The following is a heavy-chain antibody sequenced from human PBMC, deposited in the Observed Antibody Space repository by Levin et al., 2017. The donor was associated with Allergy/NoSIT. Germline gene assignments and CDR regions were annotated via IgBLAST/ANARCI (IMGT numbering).Heavy chain of an antibody. V-gene: IGHV2-5*02. D-gene: IGHD3-9*01. CDR1: GFSLSTSGVG. CDR2: IYWDDDK. CDR3: AHPSFNYDILTGPAEEGSGTAFDI. J-gene: IGHJ3*02. Sequence: SGPTLVKPTQTLTLTCTFSGFSLSTSGVGVGWIRQPPGKALEWLALIYWDDDKRYSPSLKSRLTITKDTSKNQVVLTMTNMDPVDTATYYCAHPSFNYDILTGPAEEGSGTAFDIWGQGTMVTVSS.